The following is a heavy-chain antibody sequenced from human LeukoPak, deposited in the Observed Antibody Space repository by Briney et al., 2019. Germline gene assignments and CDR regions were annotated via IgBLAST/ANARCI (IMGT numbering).Heavy chain of an antibody. V-gene: IGHV3-11*01. J-gene: IGHJ4*02. CDR3: AGYCSGGSCNAAGY. CDR2: ISSGGSTI. D-gene: IGHD2-15*01. CDR1: GFTFSSYA. Sequence: GGSLRLSCAASGFTFSSYAMSWIRQAPGKGLEWVSYISSGGSTIYYADSVKGRFTTSRDNARNSLYLQMNSLRAEDTAVYYCAGYCSGGSCNAAGYWGQGTLVTVSS.